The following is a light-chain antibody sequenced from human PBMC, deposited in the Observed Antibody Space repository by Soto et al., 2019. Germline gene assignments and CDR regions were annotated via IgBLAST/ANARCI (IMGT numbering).Light chain of an antibody. Sequence: QSALTQPASVSGSPGQSITISCTGTSSDVGSYSLVSWYQQHPGKAPKLMIYEGSKRPSGVSNRFSGSKSGNTASLTISGLQAEDEADYYCCSYAASSTVVFGGGTKLTVL. CDR2: EGS. CDR1: SSDVGSYSL. V-gene: IGLV2-23*01. J-gene: IGLJ2*01. CDR3: CSYAASSTVV.